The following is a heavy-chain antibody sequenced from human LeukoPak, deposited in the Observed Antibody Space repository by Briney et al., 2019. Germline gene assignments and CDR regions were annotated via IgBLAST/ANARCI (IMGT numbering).Heavy chain of an antibody. CDR3: AKETESVAYGMDV. CDR2: ISGSGGNT. Sequence: GGSLRLSCAASGFTFSNYAMSWVRQAPGKGLEWVSGISGSGGNTYYADSVKGRFTISRDNSKNTLYLQMNSLRAEDTAVYYCAKETESVAYGMDVWGQGTTVTVSS. J-gene: IGHJ6*02. D-gene: IGHD2-21*02. V-gene: IGHV3-23*01. CDR1: GFTFSNYA.